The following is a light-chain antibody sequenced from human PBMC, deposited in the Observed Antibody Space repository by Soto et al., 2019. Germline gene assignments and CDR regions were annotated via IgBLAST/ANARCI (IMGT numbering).Light chain of an antibody. Sequence: DIQMTQSPSSLSASVGDRVTITCQASQDITNYLNWYQQKPGKAPKLLIYDASNLETGVPSRFSGSGSETDFTLTITGLRPEDFATYYCQNYDSAPWTFGQGTKVEF. V-gene: IGKV1-33*01. J-gene: IGKJ1*01. CDR2: DAS. CDR1: QDITNY. CDR3: QNYDSAPWT.